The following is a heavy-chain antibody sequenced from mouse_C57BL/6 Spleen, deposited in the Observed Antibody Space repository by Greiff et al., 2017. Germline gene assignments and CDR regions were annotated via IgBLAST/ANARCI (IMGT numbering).Heavy chain of an antibody. CDR1: GYTFTSYW. CDR3: ARSGANRRYFGV. D-gene: IGHD1-1*01. J-gene: IGHJ1*03. CDR2: IDPNSGGT. Sequence: QVQLQQPGAELVKPGASVTLSCKASGYTFTSYWMHWVKPRPGRGLEWIGRIDPNSGGTKYNEKFKSKATLTVDKPSSTAYMQLSSLISEDSAVYYCARSGANRRYFGVWGTGTTVTVSS. V-gene: IGHV1-72*01.